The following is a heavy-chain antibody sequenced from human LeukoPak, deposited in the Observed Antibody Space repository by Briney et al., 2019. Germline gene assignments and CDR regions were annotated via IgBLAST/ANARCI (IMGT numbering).Heavy chain of an antibody. V-gene: IGHV4-34*01. Sequence: SETLSLTCAVYGGSFSGYYWSWIRQPPGKGLEWIGEINHSGSTNYNPSLKSRVTISVDTSKNQFSLKLSSVTAADTAVYYCATSPSGSGSGLDTFDIWGQGTMVTVSS. CDR2: INHSGST. J-gene: IGHJ3*02. D-gene: IGHD3-10*01. CDR1: GGSFSGYY. CDR3: ATSPSGSGSGLDTFDI.